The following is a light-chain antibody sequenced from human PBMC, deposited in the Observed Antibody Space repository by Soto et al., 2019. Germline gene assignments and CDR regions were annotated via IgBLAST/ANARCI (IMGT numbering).Light chain of an antibody. Sequence: DIQMTQSPSTLSASVGDRVTITCRASQSISSWLAWYQQKPGKAPKLLIYKVSSLENGVPSRFSGGGSGTEFTLTISSLQPDDFATCYCQQYSSLWTFGQGTRVEIK. CDR1: QSISSW. V-gene: IGKV1-5*03. J-gene: IGKJ1*01. CDR2: KVS. CDR3: QQYSSLWT.